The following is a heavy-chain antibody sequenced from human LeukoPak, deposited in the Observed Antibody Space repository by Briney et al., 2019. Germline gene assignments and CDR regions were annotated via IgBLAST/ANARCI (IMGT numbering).Heavy chain of an antibody. Sequence: GGSLRLSCAASGFTFSSYWMHWVRQAPGKGLVWVSRTNSDASSTTYADSVKGRFTIPRDNAKNTLYLQMNSLRAEDTAVYYCARVGQALGTYYFDYWGQGTLVTVSS. D-gene: IGHD1-1*01. V-gene: IGHV3-74*03. J-gene: IGHJ4*02. CDR2: TNSDASST. CDR1: GFTFSSYW. CDR3: ARVGQALGTYYFDY.